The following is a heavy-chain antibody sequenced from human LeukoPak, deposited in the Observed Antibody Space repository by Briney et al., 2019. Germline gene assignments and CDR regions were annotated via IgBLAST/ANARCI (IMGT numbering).Heavy chain of an antibody. CDR1: GYTFTSYG. CDR3: ARDPNYYGSGSYYIDNWFDP. J-gene: IGHJ5*02. CDR2: ISAYNGNT. D-gene: IGHD3-10*01. V-gene: IGHV1-18*01. Sequence: ASVKVSCKASGYTFTSYGISWVRQAPGQGLEWMGWISAYNGNTNYAQKLQGGVTMTTDTSTSTAYMELRSLRSDDTAVYYCARDPNYYGSGSYYIDNWFDPWGQGTLVTVSS.